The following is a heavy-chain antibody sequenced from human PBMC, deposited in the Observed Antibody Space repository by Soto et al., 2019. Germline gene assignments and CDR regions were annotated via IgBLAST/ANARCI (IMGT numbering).Heavy chain of an antibody. CDR3: ARHEGWTGPDQ. CDR1: GYSISSGYY. D-gene: IGHD2-8*02. V-gene: IGHV4-38-2*01. J-gene: IGHJ5*02. CDR2: IFHDGNT. Sequence: SETLSLTCAVSGYSISSGYYWGWIRQPPGKGLEWIAEIFHDGNTNYSPSLKSRVTISVDKSQNQFSLNVYSVTAADTGGYYCARHEGWTGPDQWGQVTLVTVAS.